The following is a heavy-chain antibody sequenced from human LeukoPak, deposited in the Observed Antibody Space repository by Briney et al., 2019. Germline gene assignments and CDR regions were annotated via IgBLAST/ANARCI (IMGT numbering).Heavy chain of an antibody. Sequence: GGSLRLSCAASGFTFSSYAMTWVRQAPGKGLEWVSTIVGSGRTTYYAETVRGRFTISRDNSNNTLFLQMSSLGAEDTALYYCAKMGGRLAYYMDVWGTGTTVTVSS. V-gene: IGHV3-23*01. D-gene: IGHD3-16*01. CDR1: GFTFSSYA. CDR3: AKMGGRLAYYMDV. CDR2: IVGSGRTT. J-gene: IGHJ6*03.